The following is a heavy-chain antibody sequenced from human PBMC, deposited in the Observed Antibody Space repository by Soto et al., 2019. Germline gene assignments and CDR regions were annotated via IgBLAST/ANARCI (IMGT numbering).Heavy chain of an antibody. CDR3: AREESFEHSSSSSPYYYGMDV. CDR2: INPNSGGT. V-gene: IGHV1-2*04. J-gene: IGHJ6*02. D-gene: IGHD6-6*01. CDR1: GYTFTGYY. Sequence: ASVKVSCKASGYTFTGYYMHWVRQAPGQGLEWMGWINPNSGGTNYAQKFQGWVTMTRDTSISTAYMELSRLRSDDTAVYYCAREESFEHSSSSSPYYYGMDVWGQGTTVTVSS.